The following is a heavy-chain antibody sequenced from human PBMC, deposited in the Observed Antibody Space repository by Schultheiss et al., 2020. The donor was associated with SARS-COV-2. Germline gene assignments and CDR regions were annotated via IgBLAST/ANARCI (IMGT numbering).Heavy chain of an antibody. D-gene: IGHD2-15*01. V-gene: IGHV3-30*01. CDR1: GFTFSSYA. CDR2: ISYDGSNK. J-gene: IGHJ5*02. CDR3: ARESVGYCSGGSCLNWFDP. Sequence: GGSLRLSCAASGFTFSSYAMHWVRQAPGKGLEWVAVISYDGSNKYYADSVKGRFTISRDNSKNTLYLQMNSLRAEDTAVYYCARESVGYCSGGSCLNWFDPWGQGTLVTVSS.